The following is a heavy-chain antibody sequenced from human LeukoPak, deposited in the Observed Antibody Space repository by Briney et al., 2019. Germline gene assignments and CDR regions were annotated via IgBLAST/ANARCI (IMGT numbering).Heavy chain of an antibody. CDR3: ARDLYCSGGSCSDY. CDR2: INPSGGST. V-gene: IGHV1-46*01. Sequence: ASVKVSCKASGGTSSSYAISWVRQAPGQGLEWMGIINPSGGSTSYAQKFQGRVTMTRDMFTSTVYMELSSLGSEDTAVYYCARDLYCSGGSCSDYWGQGTLVTVSS. D-gene: IGHD2-15*01. J-gene: IGHJ4*02. CDR1: GGTSSSYA.